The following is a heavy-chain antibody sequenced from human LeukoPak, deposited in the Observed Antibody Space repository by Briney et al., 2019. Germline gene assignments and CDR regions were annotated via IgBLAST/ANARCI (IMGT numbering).Heavy chain of an antibody. V-gene: IGHV3-23*01. CDR1: GFTFDNYA. D-gene: IGHD6-19*01. CDR3: ARWFRSSGWAV. Sequence: GGSLRLSCTASGFTFDNYAMIWVRQASGKGLEWVSVISGSGDGTDSADSVRGRFTISRDNSKNTLYLEMSSLRVEDTAVYYCARWFRSSGWAVWGQGTLVTVSS. J-gene: IGHJ4*02. CDR2: ISGSGDGT.